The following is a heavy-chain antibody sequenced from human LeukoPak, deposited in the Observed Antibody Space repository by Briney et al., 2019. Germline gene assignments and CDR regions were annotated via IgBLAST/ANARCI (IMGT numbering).Heavy chain of an antibody. CDR2: INPIFGTA. CDR3: ARGSIAVAGTDGGGYYYYYMDV. D-gene: IGHD6-19*01. CDR1: GGTFSSYA. Sequence: ASVKVSCKASGGTFSSYAILWVRQAPGQGLEWMGGINPIFGTANYAQKFQGRVTITADESTSTAYIALSSLRSEDTAVYYGARGSIAVAGTDGGGYYYYYMDVWGKGTTVTVSS. J-gene: IGHJ6*03. V-gene: IGHV1-69*13.